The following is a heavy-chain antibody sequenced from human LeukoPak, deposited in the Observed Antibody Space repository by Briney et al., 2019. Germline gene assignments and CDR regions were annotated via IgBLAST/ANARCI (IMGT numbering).Heavy chain of an antibody. V-gene: IGHV1-46*01. J-gene: IGHJ6*03. D-gene: IGHD2-2*01. Sequence: ASVKVSCKASGYIFTSYYMHWVRQAPGEGLEWMGIINPTGGSTSYAQKFQGRVTMTRNTSISTAYMELSSLRSEDTAVYYCARGLVPAVLFYYYYYYMDVWGKGTTVTISS. CDR2: INPTGGST. CDR1: GYIFTSYY. CDR3: ARGLVPAVLFYYYYYYMDV.